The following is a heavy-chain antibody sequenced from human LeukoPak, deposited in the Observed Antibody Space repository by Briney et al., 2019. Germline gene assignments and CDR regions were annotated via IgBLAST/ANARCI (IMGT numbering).Heavy chain of an antibody. CDR3: ARALYCSSTSCYHFDY. J-gene: IGHJ4*02. Sequence: ASVSVSCKASGYTFTVYYMHWVREAPGQGREGVGWINPNSGGTNYAQKFQGKVTMTRDTSISTAYMELSRLRSDDTAVYYCARALYCSSTSCYHFDYWGQGTLVTVSS. D-gene: IGHD2-2*01. CDR2: INPNSGGT. V-gene: IGHV1-2*02. CDR1: GYTFTVYY.